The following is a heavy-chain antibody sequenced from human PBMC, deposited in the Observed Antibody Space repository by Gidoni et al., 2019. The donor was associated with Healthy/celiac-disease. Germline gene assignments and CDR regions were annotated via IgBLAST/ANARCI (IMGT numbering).Heavy chain of an antibody. Sequence: QLQLHESGPGLVKPSETLSLTCTVSGGSISSSSYYWGWIRQPPGKGLEWIGSIYYSGSTYYNPSLKSRVTISVDTSKNQFSLKLSSVTAADTAVYYCAGRGAFGAVIGDWFDPWGQGTLVTVSS. D-gene: IGHD3-10*01. CDR1: GGSISSSSYY. CDR2: IYYSGST. J-gene: IGHJ5*02. V-gene: IGHV4-39*01. CDR3: AGRGAFGAVIGDWFDP.